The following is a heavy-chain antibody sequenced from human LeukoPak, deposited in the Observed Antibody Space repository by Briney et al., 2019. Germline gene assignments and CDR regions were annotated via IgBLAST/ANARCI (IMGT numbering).Heavy chain of an antibody. V-gene: IGHV3-30-3*01. CDR3: ARDGSYYDILTGYYSSYFDY. J-gene: IGHJ4*02. Sequence: GGSLRLSCAASGFTFSSYAMHWVRQAPGKGLEWVAVISYDGSNKYYADSVKGRFTISRDNSKNTLYLQMNSLRAEDTAVYYCARDGSYYDILTGYYSSYFDYWGQGTLVTVSS. CDR1: GFTFSSYA. D-gene: IGHD3-9*01. CDR2: ISYDGSNK.